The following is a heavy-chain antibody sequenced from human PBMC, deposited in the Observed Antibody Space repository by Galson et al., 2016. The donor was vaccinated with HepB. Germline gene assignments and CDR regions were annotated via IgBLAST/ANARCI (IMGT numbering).Heavy chain of an antibody. V-gene: IGHV2-5*02. Sequence: PALVKPTQTLTLTCSFSGVSANTSRLDVGWIRQPPGKALEWLALIYWDEDKRYNPSLKNRLTITKDTSKNEVVLTMTNMYPVDTATYFCAHVRDGLELYFDSWGQGTLVTDSS. CDR1: GVSANTSRLD. J-gene: IGHJ4*02. D-gene: IGHD1-7*01. CDR2: IYWDEDK. CDR3: AHVRDGLELYFDS.